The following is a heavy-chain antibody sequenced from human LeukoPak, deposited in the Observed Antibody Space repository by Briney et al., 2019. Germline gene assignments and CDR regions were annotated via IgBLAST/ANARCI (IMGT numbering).Heavy chain of an antibody. CDR1: GFTFSTYS. V-gene: IGHV3-21*01. Sequence: GGSLRLSCAASGFTFSTYSMNWVRQAPGKGLEWVSSISGSSTYIFYADSVKGRFTIPRDNAKNSLYLQMNSLRVEDTAVYYCARVKGTERDYWGQGTLVTVPS. D-gene: IGHD3/OR15-3a*01. J-gene: IGHJ4*02. CDR2: ISGSSTYI. CDR3: ARVKGTERDY.